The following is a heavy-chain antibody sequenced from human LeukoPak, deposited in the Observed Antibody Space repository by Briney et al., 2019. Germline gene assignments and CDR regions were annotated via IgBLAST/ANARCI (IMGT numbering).Heavy chain of an antibody. Sequence: GGSLRLSWAASGFTFSSYWMSWVRQAPGKGLEWVANIKQDGSEKYYVDSVKGRFTISRDNAKNSLYLQMNSLRAEDTAVYYCARSHYGSEIGGFDPWGQGTLVTVSS. V-gene: IGHV3-7*01. CDR2: IKQDGSEK. D-gene: IGHD3-10*01. CDR1: GFTFSSYW. CDR3: ARSHYGSEIGGFDP. J-gene: IGHJ5*02.